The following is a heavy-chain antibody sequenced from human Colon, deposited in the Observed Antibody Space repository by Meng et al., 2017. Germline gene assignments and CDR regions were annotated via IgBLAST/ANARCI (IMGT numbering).Heavy chain of an antibody. D-gene: IGHD3-9*01. Sequence: HLRQGGARLLKPSATLPLTCAVYGGSFSDYYLTWIRQPPGKGLEWVGEIHPSGSTYYSPSLQSRVTITLDTSKNQFSLTLSSMTAADTAVYYCARGVDWAKSGNFWGQGTLVTVSS. CDR3: ARGVDWAKSGNF. CDR2: IHPSGST. CDR1: GGSFSDYY. V-gene: IGHV4-34*01. J-gene: IGHJ4*02.